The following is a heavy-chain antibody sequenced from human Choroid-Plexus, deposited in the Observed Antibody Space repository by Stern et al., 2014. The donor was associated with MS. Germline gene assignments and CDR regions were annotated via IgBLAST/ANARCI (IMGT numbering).Heavy chain of an antibody. Sequence: VKLVESGGGVVQPGRPLRLSCVASGFTFGSCAMHWVRQAQGKGLEWVGGVSHDGSYKYYADSVKGRFTISRDNSQNTLYMQMSSLRPEDTAVYYCAKDRQYLTYFFDHWGQGSLVTVSS. CDR1: GFTFGSCA. D-gene: IGHD2/OR15-2a*01. V-gene: IGHV3-30*18. J-gene: IGHJ5*02. CDR2: VSHDGSYK. CDR3: AKDRQYLTYFFDH.